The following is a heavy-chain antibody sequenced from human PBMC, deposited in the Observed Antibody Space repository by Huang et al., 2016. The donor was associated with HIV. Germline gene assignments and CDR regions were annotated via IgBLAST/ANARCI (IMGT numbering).Heavy chain of an antibody. V-gene: IGHV5-51*03. CDR3: ARFSSSAFDT. CDR1: GYSFTSYW. CDR2: SYPGDSDT. Sequence: EVQLVQSGAEVKQPGESQKISCKGSGYSFTSYWSGWVRQMPGTGLEWMGTSYPGDSDTRYSPSFQGQVTFSVDKSIDTAYLQWSSLKASDTAIYYCARFSSSAFDTWGQGTLVSVSS. J-gene: IGHJ3*02.